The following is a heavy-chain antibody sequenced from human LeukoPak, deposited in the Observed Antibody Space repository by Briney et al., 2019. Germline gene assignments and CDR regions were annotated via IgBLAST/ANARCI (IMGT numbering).Heavy chain of an antibody. Sequence: APVKVSCKASGYTFTSYYMHWVRQAPGQGLEWMGIINPSGGSTSYAQKFQGRVTMTRDTSTSTVYMELSSLRSEDTAVYYCARDEGDTDYFDYWGQGTLVTVSS. J-gene: IGHJ4*02. V-gene: IGHV1-46*01. CDR3: ARDEGDTDYFDY. CDR2: INPSGGST. D-gene: IGHD5-18*01. CDR1: GYTFTSYY.